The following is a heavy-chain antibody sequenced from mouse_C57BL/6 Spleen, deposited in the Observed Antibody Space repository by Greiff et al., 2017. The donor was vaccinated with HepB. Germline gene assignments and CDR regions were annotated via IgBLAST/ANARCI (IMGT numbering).Heavy chain of an antibody. CDR2: INPSTGGT. CDR1: GYSFTGYY. V-gene: IGHV1-42*01. D-gene: IGHD1-1*01. J-gene: IGHJ2*01. CDR3: ARHGSSYVYY. Sequence: EVQLQQSGPELVKPGASVKISCKASGYSFTGYYMNWVKQSPEKSLEWIGEINPSTGGTTYNQKFKAKATLTVDKSSSTAYMQLKSLTSEDSAVYYCARHGSSYVYYWGQGTTLTVSS.